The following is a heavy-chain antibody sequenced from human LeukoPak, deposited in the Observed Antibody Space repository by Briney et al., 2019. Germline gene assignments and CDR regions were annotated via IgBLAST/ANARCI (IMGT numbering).Heavy chain of an antibody. CDR2: IIPILGIA. V-gene: IGHV1-69*04. Sequence: GASVKVSCKASGGTFSSYAISWVRQAPGQGLEWMGRIIPILGIANYAQKFQGRVTITADKSTSTAYMELSSLRSEDTAVYYCARESGGYYYDSSGYYSGIDYWGQGTLVTVSS. CDR1: GGTFSSYA. CDR3: ARESGGYYYDSSGYYSGIDY. D-gene: IGHD3-22*01. J-gene: IGHJ4*02.